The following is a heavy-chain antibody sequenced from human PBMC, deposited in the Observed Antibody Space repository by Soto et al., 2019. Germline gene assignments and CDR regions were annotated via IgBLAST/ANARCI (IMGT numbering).Heavy chain of an antibody. CDR2: IWYDGSNK. Sequence: QVQLMESGGGVVQPGRSLRLSCAASGFTFSSYGMHWVRQAPGKGLEWVAVIWYDGSNKYYADSVKGRFTISRDNSKNTLYLQMNSLRAEDTAVYYCARGTILWLAGMDVWGQGTTVTVSS. V-gene: IGHV3-33*01. D-gene: IGHD5-12*01. CDR1: GFTFSSYG. J-gene: IGHJ6*02. CDR3: ARGTILWLAGMDV.